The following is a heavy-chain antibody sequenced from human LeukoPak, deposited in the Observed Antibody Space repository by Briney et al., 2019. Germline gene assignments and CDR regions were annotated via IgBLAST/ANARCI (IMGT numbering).Heavy chain of an antibody. D-gene: IGHD2-15*01. J-gene: IGHJ3*02. CDR2: IRSKANSYAT. CDR3: TRHVVVVAADDAFDI. CDR1: GFTFSGSA. Sequence: PGGSLRLSCAASGFTFSGSAMHWVRQASGKGLEWVVRIRSKANSYATAYAASVNGRFTISSDDSKNTAYLQMNSLKTEDTAVYYCTRHVVVVAADDAFDIWGQGTMVTVSS. V-gene: IGHV3-73*01.